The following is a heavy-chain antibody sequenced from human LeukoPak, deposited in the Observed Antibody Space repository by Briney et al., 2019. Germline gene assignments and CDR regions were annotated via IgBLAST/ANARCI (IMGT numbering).Heavy chain of an antibody. CDR3: ARGATTVTTWFDP. J-gene: IGHJ5*02. V-gene: IGHV4-59*01. CDR1: GGSISSYY. Sequence: PSETLSLTCTVSGGSISSYYWNWIRQPPAKGLEWIGYIYYSGSTNYNPSLKSRVTISVDMSKNHFSLKLRSVTAADTAVYYCARGATTVTTWFDPWGQGTLVTVSS. D-gene: IGHD4-17*01. CDR2: IYYSGST.